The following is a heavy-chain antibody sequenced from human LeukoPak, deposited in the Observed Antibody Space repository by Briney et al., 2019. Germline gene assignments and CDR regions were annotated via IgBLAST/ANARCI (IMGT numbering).Heavy chain of an antibody. Sequence: PSETLSLTCTVSGGSISSHYWSWIRQPPGKGLEWIGYIYYSGSTNYNPSLKSRVTISVDTSKNQFSLKLSSVTAADTAVYYCARWSKGYYDSSGYYYEAWFDPWGQGTLVTVSS. CDR2: IYYSGST. CDR1: GGSISSHY. D-gene: IGHD3-22*01. V-gene: IGHV4-59*11. CDR3: ARWSKGYYDSSGYYYEAWFDP. J-gene: IGHJ5*02.